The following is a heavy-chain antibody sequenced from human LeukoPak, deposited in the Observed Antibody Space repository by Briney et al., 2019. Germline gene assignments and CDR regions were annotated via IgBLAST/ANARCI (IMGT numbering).Heavy chain of an antibody. J-gene: IGHJ4*02. Sequence: GGSLRLSCAASGFSFSSYTMSWVRQTPGKGLEWVSSIGSKSDYEDFADSVKGRFTISRDNAKNSLYLQMNSLRAGDTAIYYCAREGEREKSPDYWGQGTLVTVSS. CDR3: AREGEREKSPDY. D-gene: IGHD1-26*01. CDR2: IGSKSDYE. V-gene: IGHV3-21*01. CDR1: GFSFSSYT.